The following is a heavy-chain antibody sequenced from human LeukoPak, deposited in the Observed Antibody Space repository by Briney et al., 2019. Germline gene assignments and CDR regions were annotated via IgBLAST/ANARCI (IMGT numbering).Heavy chain of an antibody. CDR1: GFTFSSYA. J-gene: IGHJ4*02. D-gene: IGHD1-26*01. CDR2: ISYDGSNK. Sequence: GGSLRLSCAASGFTFSSYAMHWVRQAPGKGLEWVAVISYDGSNKYYADSVKGRFTISRDNSKNTLYLQMNSLRAEDTAVYYRARPEELPSYFDYWGQGTLVTVSS. V-gene: IGHV3-30*04. CDR3: ARPEELPSYFDY.